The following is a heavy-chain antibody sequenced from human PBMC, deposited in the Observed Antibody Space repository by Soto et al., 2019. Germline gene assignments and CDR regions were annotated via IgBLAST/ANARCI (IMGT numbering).Heavy chain of an antibody. J-gene: IGHJ4*02. CDR2: SYYSGST. Sequence: SETLSLTCTVSGGSISSGGYYWSWIRQHPGKGLEWIGYSYYSGSTYYHPSVKSRVTISVGTSKNQFSLKLSSVTAADTALYYCARGSSSSWSYFDYWDQGTLVTVSS. CDR3: ARGSSSSWSYFDY. D-gene: IGHD6-13*01. CDR1: GGSISSGGYY. V-gene: IGHV4-31*03.